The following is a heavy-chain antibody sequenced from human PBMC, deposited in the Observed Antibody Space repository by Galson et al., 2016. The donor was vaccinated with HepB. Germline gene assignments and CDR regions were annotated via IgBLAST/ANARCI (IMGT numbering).Heavy chain of an antibody. Sequence: SETLSLTCAVYGGSFSVYYWTWIRQSPGKGLEWIGDINHGGSTSYNPSLKSQATISIDTSKKQFSLKLTSVTAADTAIYYCARSYIELAYYYYYAMDVWGHGTSVIVSS. J-gene: IGHJ6*02. D-gene: IGHD2-8*02. CDR3: ARSYIELAYYYYYAMDV. V-gene: IGHV4-34*01. CDR2: INHGGST. CDR1: GGSFSVYY.